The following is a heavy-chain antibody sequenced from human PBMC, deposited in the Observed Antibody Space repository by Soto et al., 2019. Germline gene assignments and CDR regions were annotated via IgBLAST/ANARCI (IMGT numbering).Heavy chain of an antibody. CDR2: IDPSDSYT. CDR3: ARHKDIVNYYYGMDV. J-gene: IGHJ6*02. V-gene: IGHV5-10-1*01. D-gene: IGHD2-15*01. Sequence: GESLKISCKGSGYSFASYWISWVRQMPGKGLEWMGRIDPSDSYTNYSPSFQGHVTISADKSISTAYLQWSSLKASDTAMYYCARHKDIVNYYYGMDVWGQGTTVTVSS. CDR1: GYSFASYW.